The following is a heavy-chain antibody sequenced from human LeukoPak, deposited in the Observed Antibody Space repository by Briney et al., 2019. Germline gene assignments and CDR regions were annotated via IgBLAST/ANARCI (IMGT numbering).Heavy chain of an antibody. Sequence: ASVKVSCKASGYTFTGYYMHWVRQAPGQGLEWMGWMNPNSGNTGYAQKFQGRVTITRNTSISTAYMELSSLRSEDTAVYYCARGRGLTTVTHYYYYYYMDVWGKGTTVTVSS. J-gene: IGHJ6*03. CDR3: ARGRGLTTVTHYYYYYYMDV. CDR2: MNPNSGNT. CDR1: GYTFTGYY. D-gene: IGHD4-17*01. V-gene: IGHV1-8*03.